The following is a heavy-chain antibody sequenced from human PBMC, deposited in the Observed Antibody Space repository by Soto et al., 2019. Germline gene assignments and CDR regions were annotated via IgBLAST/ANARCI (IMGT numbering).Heavy chain of an antibody. J-gene: IGHJ4*02. CDR2: ISSSGDST. Sequence: QVQVVESGGGLVKPGGSLRLSCAASGFTFSDYYMSWIRQAPGKGLEWVSCISSSGDSTKYADSVQGRFTISRDNAKNSLYLQLNSLRDEDTAVYYCARGGVKGTTWRGQVYNWGQGTLVTVSS. CDR3: ARGGVKGTTWRGQVYN. CDR1: GFTFSDYY. D-gene: IGHD1-7*01. V-gene: IGHV3-11*06.